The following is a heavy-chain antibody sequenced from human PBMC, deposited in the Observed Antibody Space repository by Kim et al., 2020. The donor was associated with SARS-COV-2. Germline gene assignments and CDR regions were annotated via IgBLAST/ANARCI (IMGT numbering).Heavy chain of an antibody. CDR1: GGSFSGYY. Sequence: SETLSLTCAVYGGSFSGYYWSWIRQPPGKGLEWIGEINHSGSTNYNPSLKSRVTISVDTSKNQFSLKLSSVTAADTAVYYCARLRGTNWFDPWGQGTLVT. D-gene: IGHD1-1*01. CDR3: ARLRGTNWFDP. CDR2: INHSGST. V-gene: IGHV4-34*01. J-gene: IGHJ5*02.